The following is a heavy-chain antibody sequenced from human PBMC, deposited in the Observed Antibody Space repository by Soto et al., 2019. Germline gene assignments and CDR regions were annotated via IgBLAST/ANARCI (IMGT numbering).Heavy chain of an antibody. J-gene: IGHJ6*02. V-gene: IGHV3-23*01. Sequence: EVQLLESGGGFIHPGGSLRLSCAASGFSFSGFAMNWVGQAPGKGLEWVSIFSGSADSTFYADSVKGRFTISRDNSKSTLYLQINSLRAEDTAVYYCAKTRGAMIYAISVYGMDVWGQGTTVTVSS. CDR1: GFSFSGFA. CDR2: FSGSADST. D-gene: IGHD2-8*01. CDR3: AKTRGAMIYAISVYGMDV.